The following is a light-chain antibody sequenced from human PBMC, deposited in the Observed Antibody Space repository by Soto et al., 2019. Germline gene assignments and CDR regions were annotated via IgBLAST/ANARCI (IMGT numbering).Light chain of an antibody. CDR2: EVT. J-gene: IGLJ1*01. V-gene: IGLV2-18*02. CDR1: SSDVGSFNR. Sequence: QSVLTLPPSVSGSPGQSVTISCTGTSSDVGSFNRVSWYQQPPGTAPKLMIYEVTNRPSGVPDRFSGSKSGNTASLTISGLQAEDEADYYCSSFTSRSTYVFGTGTKLTVL. CDR3: SSFTSRSTYV.